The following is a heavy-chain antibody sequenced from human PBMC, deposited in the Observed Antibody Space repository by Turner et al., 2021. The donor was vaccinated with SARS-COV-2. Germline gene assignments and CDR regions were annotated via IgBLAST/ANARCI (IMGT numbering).Heavy chain of an antibody. D-gene: IGHD6-19*01. CDR3: AKAGFGYSSGWGYFDY. J-gene: IGHJ4*02. V-gene: IGHV3-33*06. Sequence: QVQPVESGGGVVQPGRSLRLSCAASGFTFSRYGMHWVRPARGRGLGWVAVIRYDRSNKYYADAVKGRFTISRDNSKNTLYLQMNSLRAEDTAVYYCAKAGFGYSSGWGYFDYWGQGTLVTVSS. CDR1: GFTFSRYG. CDR2: IRYDRSNK.